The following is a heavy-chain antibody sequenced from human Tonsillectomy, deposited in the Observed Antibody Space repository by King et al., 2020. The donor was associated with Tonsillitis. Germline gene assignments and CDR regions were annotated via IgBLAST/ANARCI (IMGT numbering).Heavy chain of an antibody. CDR3: AKDTQATYTSSFGPRSPLGYGMDV. CDR2: ISWNGGSI. J-gene: IGHJ6*02. V-gene: IGHV3-9*01. D-gene: IGHD6-6*01. CDR1: GFIFNDYA. Sequence: VQLVESGGGLVQPGRSLRLSCAASGFIFNDYAMHWVRQAPGKGLEWVSGISWNGGSIDYADSVKGRFTISRDNAKDSLYLQLNSLRAEDTALYYCAKDTQATYTSSFGPRSPLGYGMDVWGQGTTVTVSS.